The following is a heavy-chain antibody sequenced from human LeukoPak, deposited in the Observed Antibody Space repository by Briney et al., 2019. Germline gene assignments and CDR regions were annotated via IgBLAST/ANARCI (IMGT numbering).Heavy chain of an antibody. CDR3: AREGSSAISHAADY. J-gene: IGHJ4*02. V-gene: IGHV3-7*01. Sequence: GGSLRLSRAASGFTFSNAWMSWVRQAPGKGLEWVANIHQDGSEKNYVDSVKGRFTISRDNAKNSLYLQMNSLRAEDTAVYYCAREGSSAISHAADYWGQGTLVTVSS. CDR1: GFTFSNAW. CDR2: IHQDGSEK. D-gene: IGHD2-21*01.